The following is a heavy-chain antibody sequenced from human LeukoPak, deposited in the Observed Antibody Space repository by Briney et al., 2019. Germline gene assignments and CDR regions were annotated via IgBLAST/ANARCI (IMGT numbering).Heavy chain of an antibody. Sequence: GGXLRLSCAASGFTFSDYYMSWLRQAPGKGVEWVSSISSSSSYIYYADSVKGRFTISRDNAKNSLYLQMNSLRAEDTAVYYCARRLATIEDYWGQGTLVTVSS. CDR3: ARRLATIEDY. CDR1: GFTFSDYY. D-gene: IGHD5-24*01. V-gene: IGHV3-11*06. CDR2: ISSSSSYI. J-gene: IGHJ4*02.